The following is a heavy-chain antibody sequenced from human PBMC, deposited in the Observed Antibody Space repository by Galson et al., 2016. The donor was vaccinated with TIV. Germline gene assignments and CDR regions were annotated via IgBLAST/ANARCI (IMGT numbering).Heavy chain of an antibody. Sequence: SLRLSCAASGFTVSSNYMNWVRQAPEKGLEWVAITSSDGTTHYADSVKGRFTMSRDNSMNTLYLQMNSLGTEDTAVYFCARERRFCGNECYLHYFYGMDVWGHGTTVTVSS. CDR2: TSSDGTT. D-gene: IGHD2-21*01. J-gene: IGHJ6*02. CDR3: ARERRFCGNECYLHYFYGMDV. V-gene: IGHV3-66*02. CDR1: GFTVSSNY.